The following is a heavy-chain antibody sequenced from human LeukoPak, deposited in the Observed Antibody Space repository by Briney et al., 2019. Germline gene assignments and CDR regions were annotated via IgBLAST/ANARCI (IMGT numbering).Heavy chain of an antibody. CDR1: GCIFTSYW. CDR3: ARLVGYCSSTSCYTPFDY. Sequence: PGESLKISCQGSGCIFTSYWIGWVRQLPGKGLEWMGIIYPGDSDTRYSPSFQGQVTISADKSISTAYLQWSSLKASDTAMYYCARLVGYCSSTSCYTPFDYWGQGTLVTVSS. D-gene: IGHD2-2*02. J-gene: IGHJ4*02. CDR2: IYPGDSDT. V-gene: IGHV5-51*01.